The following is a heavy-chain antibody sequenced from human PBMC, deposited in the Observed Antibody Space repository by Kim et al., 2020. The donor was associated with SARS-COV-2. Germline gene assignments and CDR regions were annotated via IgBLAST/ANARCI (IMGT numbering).Heavy chain of an antibody. J-gene: IGHJ3*02. Sequence: SVKVSCKASGYTFTYRYLHWVRQAPGQALEWMGWITPFNGNTNYAQKFQDRVTITRDRSMSTAYMELSSLRSEDTAMYYCAQSPPGGHDAFDIWGQGTMVTVSS. CDR1: GYTFTYRY. V-gene: IGHV1-45*02. CDR2: ITPFNGNT. CDR3: AQSPPGGHDAFDI.